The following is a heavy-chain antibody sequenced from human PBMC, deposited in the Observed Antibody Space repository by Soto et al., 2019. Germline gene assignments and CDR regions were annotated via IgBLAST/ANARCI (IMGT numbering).Heavy chain of an antibody. CDR2: IYYSGST. CDR3: AILTVTANYYYYYGMDV. J-gene: IGHJ6*02. V-gene: IGHV4-39*01. D-gene: IGHD4-4*01. Sequence: SETLSLTCTVSGGSISSSSYYWGWIRQPPGKGLEWIGSIYYSGSTYYNPSLKSRVTISVDTSKNQFSPKLSSVTAADTAVYYCAILTVTANYYYYYGMDVWGQGTTVTVSS. CDR1: GGSISSSSYY.